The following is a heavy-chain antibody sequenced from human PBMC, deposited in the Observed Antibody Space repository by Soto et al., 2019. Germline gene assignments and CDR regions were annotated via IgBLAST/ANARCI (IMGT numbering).Heavy chain of an antibody. CDR1: GFIFSDFY. J-gene: IGHJ5*02. D-gene: IGHD3-10*01. CDR3: VRDRDRRWFDP. Sequence: QLVESGGGVVKPGGSLRLSCEASGFIFSDFYMAWIRQAPGKGLEWVSYISSDGDSTYADSVKGRFTISRDNAKNSLYLQMNSLRVEDTAVYYCVRDRDRRWFDPWGQGTLVTVSS. V-gene: IGHV3-11*01. CDR2: ISSDGDST.